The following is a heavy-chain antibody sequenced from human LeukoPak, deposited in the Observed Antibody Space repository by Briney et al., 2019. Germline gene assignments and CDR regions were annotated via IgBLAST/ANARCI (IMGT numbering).Heavy chain of an antibody. CDR1: GASISSYY. CDR2: IYYDGST. V-gene: IGHV4-59*01. D-gene: IGHD6-19*01. CDR3: ARGAVAGKMSWFDP. Sequence: LETLSLTCTVSGASISSYYWIWIRQPQGKGLEWIGHIYYDGSTNYNPSLKSRVTISVDTSKNQFSLNLSSVTAADTAVYYCARGAVAGKMSWFDPWGQGTLVTVSS. J-gene: IGHJ5*02.